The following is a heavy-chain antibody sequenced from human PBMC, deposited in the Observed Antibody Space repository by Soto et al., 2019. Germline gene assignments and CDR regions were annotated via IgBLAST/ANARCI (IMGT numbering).Heavy chain of an antibody. V-gene: IGHV3-49*03. D-gene: IGHD3-22*01. Sequence: GGSLRLSCAASGFTFGDYAMSWFRQAPGKGLEWVGFIRSKAYGGTTEYAASVKGRFTISRDDSKSIAYLQMNSLKTEDTAVYYCTSSYYYDSSGLVDYWGQGTLVTVSS. J-gene: IGHJ4*02. CDR3: TSSYYYDSSGLVDY. CDR2: IRSKAYGGTT. CDR1: GFTFGDYA.